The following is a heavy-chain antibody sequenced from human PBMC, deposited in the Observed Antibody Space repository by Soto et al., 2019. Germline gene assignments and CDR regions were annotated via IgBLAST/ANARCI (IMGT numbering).Heavy chain of an antibody. V-gene: IGHV1-2*04. Sequence: VKVSCKASGYSFTDYHIHWVRQAPGQGLEWLGRINPKSGGTSTAQKFQGWVTMTRDRSISTVYMELTRLRSDDTAVYFCARGHSTDCSNGVCSFFYNHEMDVWGQGTTVTVSS. CDR1: GYSFTDYH. CDR3: ARGHSTDCSNGVCSFFYNHEMDV. J-gene: IGHJ6*02. CDR2: INPKSGGT. D-gene: IGHD2-8*01.